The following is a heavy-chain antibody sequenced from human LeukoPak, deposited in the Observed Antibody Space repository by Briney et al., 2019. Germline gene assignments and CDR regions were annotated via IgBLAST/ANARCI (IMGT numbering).Heavy chain of an antibody. D-gene: IGHD6-19*01. CDR1: GGSISSYY. J-gene: IGHJ6*03. Sequence: SETLSLTCTVSGGSISSYYWSWIRQPPGKGPEWIGYIYYSGSTNYNPSLKSRATISVDTSKNQFSLKLSSVTAADTAVYYCARGEGSSGWYIYYMDVWGKGTTVTISS. CDR2: IYYSGST. V-gene: IGHV4-59*01. CDR3: ARGEGSSGWYIYYMDV.